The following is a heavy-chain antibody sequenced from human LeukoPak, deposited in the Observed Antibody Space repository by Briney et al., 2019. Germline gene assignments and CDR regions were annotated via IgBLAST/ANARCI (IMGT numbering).Heavy chain of an antibody. D-gene: IGHD3-3*01. CDR1: GYTLTSYG. Sequence: ASVKVSCKASGYTLTSYGISWVRQAPGQGLEWRGWISAYNGNTNYAQKLQGRVTMTQDTSTDTAYMELSSLRSEDTAVYYCATDHPNYDFWSGRSSLFDYWGQGTLVTVSS. CDR3: ATDHPNYDFWSGRSSLFDY. CDR2: ISAYNGNT. J-gene: IGHJ4*02. V-gene: IGHV1-18*01.